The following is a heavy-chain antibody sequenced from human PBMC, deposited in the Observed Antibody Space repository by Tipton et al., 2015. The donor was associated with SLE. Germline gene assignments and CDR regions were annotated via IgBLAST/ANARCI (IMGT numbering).Heavy chain of an antibody. V-gene: IGHV3-30*04. D-gene: IGHD6-13*01. CDR3: ARGLGISSSWYGADAFDI. Sequence: SLRLSCAASGFTFSSYAMHWVRQAPGKGLEWVALISYDGRNKFYADSVKGRFTISRDNSKNTLYLQMNSLRAEDTAVYYCARGLGISSSWYGADAFDIWGQGTMVTVSS. J-gene: IGHJ3*02. CDR1: GFTFSSYA. CDR2: ISYDGRNK.